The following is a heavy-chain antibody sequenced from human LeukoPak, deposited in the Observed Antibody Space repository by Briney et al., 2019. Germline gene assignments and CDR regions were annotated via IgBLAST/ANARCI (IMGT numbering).Heavy chain of an antibody. J-gene: IGHJ5*02. CDR2: IYTSGSS. D-gene: IGHD3-3*01. CDR1: GGSISNYC. Sequence: SETLSLTCTVSGGSISNYCWSWVRQPPGKGLEWIEFIYTSGSSDYNPSLKSRVTMSVDTSKNQVSMELRFLTAADTALYYCATSYDAKTAPYDLWGQGTLVTVSS. CDR3: ATSYDAKTAPYDL. V-gene: IGHV4-4*09.